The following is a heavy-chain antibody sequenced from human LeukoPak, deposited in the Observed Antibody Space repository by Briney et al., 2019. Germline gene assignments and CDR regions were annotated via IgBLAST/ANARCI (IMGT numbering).Heavy chain of an antibody. D-gene: IGHD3-10*01. J-gene: IGHJ4*02. Sequence: GESLKISFKGSGYNFPTSWNAWVRQISGKGVELMGIIYPGDSDTRFSTSFEGQVTISGDKSISTAYLQWSGLKASGPAFYYFARLYGRYSDYWGQGTLVTVSS. CDR1: GYNFPTSW. CDR3: ARLYGRYSDY. CDR2: IYPGDSDT. V-gene: IGHV5-51*01.